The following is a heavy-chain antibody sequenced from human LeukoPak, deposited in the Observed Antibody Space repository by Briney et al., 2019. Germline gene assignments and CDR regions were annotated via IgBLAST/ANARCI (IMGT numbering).Heavy chain of an antibody. V-gene: IGHV4-59*01. CDR3: AKSGYDGIDYGDYYPAALGAY. CDR2: IYYSGST. D-gene: IGHD4-17*01. CDR1: GGSISSYY. J-gene: IGHJ4*02. Sequence: SETLSLTCTVSGGSISSYYWSWVRQPPGKGLKWIGYIYYSGSTNYNPSLKSRVTISVDASKNQFSLKLSSVTAADTAVYYCAKSGYDGIDYGDYYPAALGAYWGQGTLVTVSS.